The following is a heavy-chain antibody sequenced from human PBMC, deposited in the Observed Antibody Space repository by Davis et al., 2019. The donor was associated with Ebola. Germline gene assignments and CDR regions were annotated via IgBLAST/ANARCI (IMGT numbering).Heavy chain of an antibody. CDR2: IYYSGST. CDR3: ARDHSLSSGSYYYYYGMDV. D-gene: IGHD1-26*01. J-gene: IGHJ6*04. CDR1: GVSIGSSGYY. Sequence: SETLSLTCTVSGVSIGSSGYYWGYIRQPPGKGLEWIGYIYYSGSTYYNPSLKSRVTISVDTSKNQFSLKLSSVTAADTAVYYCARDHSLSSGSYYYYYGMDVWGKGTTVTVSS. V-gene: IGHV4-31*03.